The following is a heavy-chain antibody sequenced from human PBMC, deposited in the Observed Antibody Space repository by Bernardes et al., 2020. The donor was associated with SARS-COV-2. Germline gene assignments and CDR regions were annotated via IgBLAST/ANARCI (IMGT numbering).Heavy chain of an antibody. V-gene: IGHV3-7*01. CDR1: GFIFSSYW. CDR2: IKQDGSEK. J-gene: IGHJ4*02. CDR3: ARDSFVIDS. Sequence: GGSLRLSCAASGFIFSSYWMTWVRQAPGKGLEWVATIKQDGSEKYYVASVEGRFTISRDNAHKSLYLQMNSLRAEDTAVYYCARDSFVIDSWGQGTLVTVSS.